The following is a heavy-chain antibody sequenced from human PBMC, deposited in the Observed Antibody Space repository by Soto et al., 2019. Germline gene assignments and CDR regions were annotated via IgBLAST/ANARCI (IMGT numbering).Heavy chain of an antibody. CDR3: AVEGGTTEHRT. CDR2: ISADNGNT. V-gene: IGHV1-18*01. CDR1: GYTFTSYG. Sequence: QVQLVQSGAEVKKPGASVKVSCKASGYTFTSYGINWVRQAPGQGLEWMGWISADNGNTNYARKFQGRVIMTTYTSTTTAYMELGSLRSDDTAVYYCAVEGGTTEHRTWGQGTLVTVSS. J-gene: IGHJ4*02. D-gene: IGHD1-1*01.